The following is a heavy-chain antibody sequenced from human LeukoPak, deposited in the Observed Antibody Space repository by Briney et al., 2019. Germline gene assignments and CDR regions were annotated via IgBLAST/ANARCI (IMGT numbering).Heavy chain of an antibody. J-gene: IGHJ4*02. D-gene: IGHD6-13*01. CDR3: AREVPIAAANQYFDY. Sequence: KSGGSLRLSCAASGFTFSSYEMNWVRQAPGKGLEWVSSISSSSSYIYYADSVKGRFTISRDNSKNTLYLQMNSLRAEDTAVYYCAREVPIAAANQYFDYWGQGTLVTVSS. V-gene: IGHV3-21*01. CDR1: GFTFSSYE. CDR2: ISSSSSYI.